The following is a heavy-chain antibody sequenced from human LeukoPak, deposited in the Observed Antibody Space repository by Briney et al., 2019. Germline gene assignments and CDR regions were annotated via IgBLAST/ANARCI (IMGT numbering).Heavy chain of an antibody. CDR2: ISDTGST. CDR3: ARPDSHLSAFDI. J-gene: IGHJ3*02. CDR1: GGSISSYY. Sequence: TPSETLSLTCSVSGGSISSYYWSWIRQPPGKGLEWIAYISDTGSTKYRPSLRGRLSIPMDKSKNMFSLKLNSVTAADTAVYYCARPDSHLSAFDIWGQGTRVTVS. V-gene: IGHV4-59*08. D-gene: IGHD2-21*01.